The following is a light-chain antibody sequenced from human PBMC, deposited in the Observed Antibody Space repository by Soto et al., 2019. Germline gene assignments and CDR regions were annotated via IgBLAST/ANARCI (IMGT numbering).Light chain of an antibody. V-gene: IGLV2-14*01. CDR3: LSYTSANTRV. Sequence: QSALTQPASVSGSPGQSITISCTGTGSDVGGYKFVSWNQHHPGKAPKLMIYEVNNRPSGVSDRFSGSKSGNTASLTISGLQPEDEADYYCLSYTSANTRVFGGGTKLTVL. J-gene: IGLJ3*02. CDR2: EVN. CDR1: GSDVGGYKF.